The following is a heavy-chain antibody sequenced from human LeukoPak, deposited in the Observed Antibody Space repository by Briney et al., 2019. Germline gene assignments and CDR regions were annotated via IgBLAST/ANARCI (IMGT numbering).Heavy chain of an antibody. V-gene: IGHV3-30*03. Sequence: GSLRLSCAASGFTFSSYGMHWVRQAPGKGLEWVAVISYDGSNKYYADSVKGRFTISRDNSKNTLYLQVNSLGAEDTAVYYCRYYDSSGLRAFDYWGQGTLVTVS. CDR3: RYYDSSGLRAFDY. CDR1: GFTFSSYG. CDR2: ISYDGSNK. D-gene: IGHD3-22*01. J-gene: IGHJ4*02.